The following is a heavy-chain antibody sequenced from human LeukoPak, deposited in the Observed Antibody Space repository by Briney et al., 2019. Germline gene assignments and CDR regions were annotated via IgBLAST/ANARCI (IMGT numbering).Heavy chain of an antibody. Sequence: PSETLSLTCTVSGYFISSGYYWGWIRQPPGKGLEWIGSIYHSGSTYYNPSLKSRVTISVDTSKNQFSLKLSSVTAADTAVYYCARQLYSSSWRAIPYYFDYWGQGTLVTVSS. CDR3: ARQLYSSSWRAIPYYFDY. CDR2: IYHSGST. V-gene: IGHV4-38-2*02. J-gene: IGHJ4*02. D-gene: IGHD6-13*01. CDR1: GYFISSGYY.